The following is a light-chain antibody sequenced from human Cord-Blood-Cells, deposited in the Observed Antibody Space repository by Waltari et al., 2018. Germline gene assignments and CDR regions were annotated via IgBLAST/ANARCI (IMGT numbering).Light chain of an antibody. CDR1: SGSIASNY. CDR2: EDN. V-gene: IGLV6-57*01. Sequence: NFMLTQPHSVSESPGKTVTISCTRCSGSIASNYVQWYQQRPGSSPPTVIYEDNQRPSGVPDRFSGSIDSSSNSASLTISGLKTEDEADYYCQSYDSSNQVFGGGTKLTVL. J-gene: IGLJ3*02. CDR3: QSYDSSNQV.